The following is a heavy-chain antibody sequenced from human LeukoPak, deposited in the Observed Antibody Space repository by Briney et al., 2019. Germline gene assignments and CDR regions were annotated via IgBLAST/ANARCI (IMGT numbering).Heavy chain of an antibody. Sequence: GRSLRLSCAASGFTFSSYAMHWVRQAPGKGLEWVAVISYDGSNKYYAGSVKGRFTISRDNSKNTLYLQMNSLRAGDTAVYYCAREGPHYDSLDYWGQGTLVTVSS. D-gene: IGHD3-22*01. CDR1: GFTFSSYA. CDR3: AREGPHYDSLDY. V-gene: IGHV3-30*04. CDR2: ISYDGSNK. J-gene: IGHJ4*02.